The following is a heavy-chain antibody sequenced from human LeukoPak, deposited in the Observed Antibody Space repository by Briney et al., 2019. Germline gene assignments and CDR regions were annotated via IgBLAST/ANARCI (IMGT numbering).Heavy chain of an antibody. CDR3: ARTRGISNWFDP. CDR1: GFTFSSYS. CDR2: ISSSSSTI. V-gene: IGHV3-48*01. D-gene: IGHD3-3*02. Sequence: PGGSLRLSCAASGFTFSSYSMNWVRQAPGKGLEWVSYISSSSSTIYYADSVRGRFTISRDNAKNSLYLQMNSLRAEDTAVCYCARTRGISNWFDPWGQGTLVTVSS. J-gene: IGHJ5*02.